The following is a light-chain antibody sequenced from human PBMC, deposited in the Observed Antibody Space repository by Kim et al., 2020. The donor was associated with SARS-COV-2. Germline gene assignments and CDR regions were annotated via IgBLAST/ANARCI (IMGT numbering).Light chain of an antibody. V-gene: IGLV4-69*01. Sequence: ASVKLTCTLSSEHSSYAIAWHQQQPEKGPRYLMKLNSDGSHSKGDGIPDRFSGSSSGAERYLTISSLQSEDEADYYCQTWGTGIRVFGGGTQLTVL. J-gene: IGLJ3*02. CDR2: LNSDGSH. CDR1: SEHSSYA. CDR3: QTWGTGIRV.